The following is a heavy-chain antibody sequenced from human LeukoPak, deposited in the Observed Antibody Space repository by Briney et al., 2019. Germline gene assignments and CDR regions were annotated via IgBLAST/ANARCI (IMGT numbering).Heavy chain of an antibody. J-gene: IGHJ6*02. D-gene: IGHD3-3*01. CDR2: INPNSGGT. CDR3: ARGKRLNFTIFGVVIIYGMDV. CDR1: GYTFTGYY. Sequence: ASVTVSCTASGYTFTGYYMHWVRQAPGQGLEWMGWINPNSGGTNYAQKFQGRVTMTGDTSISTAYMELSRLRSDDTAVYYCARGKRLNFTIFGVVIIYGMDVWGQGTTVTVSS. V-gene: IGHV1-2*02.